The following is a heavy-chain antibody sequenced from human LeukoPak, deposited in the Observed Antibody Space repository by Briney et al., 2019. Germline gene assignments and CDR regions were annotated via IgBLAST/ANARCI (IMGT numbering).Heavy chain of an antibody. CDR2: IIPIFGTA. CDR1: GGTFSSYA. J-gene: IGHJ3*02. V-gene: IGHV1-69*13. Sequence: ASVKVSRKASGGTFSSYAISWVRQAPGQGLEWMGGIIPIFGTANYAQKFQGRVTITADESTSTAYMELSSLRSEDTAVYYCAPVGTDNAFDIWGQGTMVTVSS. CDR3: APVGTDNAFDI. D-gene: IGHD5-12*01.